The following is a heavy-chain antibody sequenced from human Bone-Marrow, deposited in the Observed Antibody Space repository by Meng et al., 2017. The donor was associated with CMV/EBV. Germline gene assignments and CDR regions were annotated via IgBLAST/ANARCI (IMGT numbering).Heavy chain of an antibody. CDR2: IKQDGSEK. CDR3: AREAGGIAASPKGGMAV. CDR1: GFTFDDYG. D-gene: IGHD6-13*01. J-gene: IGHJ6*02. Sequence: GESLKISCAASGFTFDDYGMSWVRQAPGKGLEWVANIKQDGSEKYYVDSVKGRSTISRDNAKNSLYLQMNSLRAEDTAVYYCAREAGGIAASPKGGMAVWGQGTTVTVSS. V-gene: IGHV3-7*01.